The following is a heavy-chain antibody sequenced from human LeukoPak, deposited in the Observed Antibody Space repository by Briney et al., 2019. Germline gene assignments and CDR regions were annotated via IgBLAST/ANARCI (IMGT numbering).Heavy chain of an antibody. Sequence: SETLSLTCAVSGGSISSSNWYSWVRQPPGKGLEWIGEIYHGGSTNYNPSLKSRVTISIDKSKNQFSLNLTSVTAADTAMYFCTRGGEIWGQGTMVTVSS. CDR2: IYHGGST. D-gene: IGHD3-16*01. CDR3: TRGGEI. J-gene: IGHJ3*02. V-gene: IGHV4-4*02. CDR1: GGSISSSNW.